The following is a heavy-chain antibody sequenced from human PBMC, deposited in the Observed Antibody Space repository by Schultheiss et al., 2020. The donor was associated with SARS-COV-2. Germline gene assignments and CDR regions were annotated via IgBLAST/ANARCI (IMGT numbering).Heavy chain of an antibody. Sequence: SVKVSCKASGYSFTSYYMHWVRQAPGQGLEWMGGIIPIFGTANYAQKFQGRVTIAADESTSTAYMELSSLRSEDTAVYYCARDLGYSSVRSDWYFDLWGRGTLVTVAS. CDR1: GYSFTSYY. CDR3: ARDLGYSSVRSDWYFDL. J-gene: IGHJ2*01. CDR2: IIPIFGTA. V-gene: IGHV1-69*13. D-gene: IGHD6-19*01.